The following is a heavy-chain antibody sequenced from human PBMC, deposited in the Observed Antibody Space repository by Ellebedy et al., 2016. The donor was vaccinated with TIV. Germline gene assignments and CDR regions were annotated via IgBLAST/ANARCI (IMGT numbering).Heavy chain of an antibody. J-gene: IGHJ4*02. CDR3: ARGGGCGGGDCWAFDY. V-gene: IGHV3-74*01. Sequence: GESLKISCEASGFTFSSHWMHWVRQAPGKGLVWVSRINSDGSSTSYADSVKGRFTISRDNAKNTLYLQMNSLRAEDTAVYYRARGGGCGGGDCWAFDYWGQGTLVTVSS. D-gene: IGHD2-21*02. CDR1: GFTFSSHW. CDR2: INSDGSST.